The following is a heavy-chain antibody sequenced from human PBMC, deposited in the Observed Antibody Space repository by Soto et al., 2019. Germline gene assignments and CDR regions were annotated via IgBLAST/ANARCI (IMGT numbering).Heavy chain of an antibody. D-gene: IGHD4-17*01. CDR1: GGTFSSYA. CDR3: ARASPTTVVTPRYFDY. V-gene: IGHV1-69*06. Sequence: GASVKVSCKASGGTFSSYAISWVRQAPGQGLEWMGGIIPIFGTANYAQKFQGRVTITADKSTSTAYMELSSLRSEDTAVYYCARASPTTVVTPRYFDYWGQGTLVTVSS. J-gene: IGHJ4*02. CDR2: IIPIFGTA.